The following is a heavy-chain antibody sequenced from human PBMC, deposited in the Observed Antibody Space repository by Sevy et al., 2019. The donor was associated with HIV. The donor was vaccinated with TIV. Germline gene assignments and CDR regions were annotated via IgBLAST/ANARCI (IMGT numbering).Heavy chain of an antibody. CDR1: GYTFTGSY. V-gene: IGHV1-2*06. D-gene: IGHD3-16*01. J-gene: IGHJ6*02. CDR2: IKPNTGGT. CDR3: ARESGQGGGYYYYFGLDV. Sequence: ASVKVSCKASGYTFTGSYIHWVRQAPGQGLEWMGRIKPNTGGTDYAQRFQGRITLTRDTSISTAYMELSSLRSDDTAVYYCARESGQGGGYYYYFGLDVWGQGTTVTVSS.